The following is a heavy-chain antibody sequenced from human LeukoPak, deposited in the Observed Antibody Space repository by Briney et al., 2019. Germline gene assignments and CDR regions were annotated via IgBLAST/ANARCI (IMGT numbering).Heavy chain of an antibody. CDR3: ARASPIPIGSPTHYYMDV. V-gene: IGHV1-2*02. Sequence: ASVKVSCKASGYTFTGYYMHWVRQAPGQGLEWMGWISPNSGGTNYAQKFQGRVTMTRDTSISTAYMELSRLRSDDTAVYYCARASPIPIGSPTHYYMDVWGKGPRSPSP. J-gene: IGHJ6*03. D-gene: IGHD2-2*01. CDR1: GYTFTGYY. CDR2: ISPNSGGT.